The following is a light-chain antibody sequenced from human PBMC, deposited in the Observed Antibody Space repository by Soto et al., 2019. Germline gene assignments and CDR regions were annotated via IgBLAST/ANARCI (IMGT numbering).Light chain of an antibody. CDR3: MQALETPT. V-gene: IGKV2-28*01. CDR1: ESLLHSNGYNY. Sequence: DIVMTQSPLSLPVTPGEPASISCTSSESLLHSNGYNYVDWYLQKAGQSPQLLIYLSSNRASGVPERFSGSGAGTDFTLKISRVEAGDVGVYYCMQALETPTFCQGTRLEIK. CDR2: LSS. J-gene: IGKJ5*01.